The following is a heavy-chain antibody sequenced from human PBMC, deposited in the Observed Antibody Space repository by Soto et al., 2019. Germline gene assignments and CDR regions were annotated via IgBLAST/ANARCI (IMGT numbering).Heavy chain of an antibody. CDR1: GGTFSSYA. Sequence: SVKVSCKASGGTFSSYAISWVRQAPGQGLEWMGGIIPIFGTANYAQKFQGRVTITADESTSTAYMELSSLRSEDTAVYYCARDRRGYCSSTSCYTLYYYYGMDVWGQGTTVTVSS. CDR3: ARDRRGYCSSTSCYTLYYYYGMDV. J-gene: IGHJ6*02. D-gene: IGHD2-2*02. CDR2: IIPIFGTA. V-gene: IGHV1-69*13.